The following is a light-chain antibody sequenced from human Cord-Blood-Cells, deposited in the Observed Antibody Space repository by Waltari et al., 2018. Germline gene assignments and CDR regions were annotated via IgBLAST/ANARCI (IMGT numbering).Light chain of an antibody. CDR2: DAS. V-gene: IGKV3-11*01. J-gene: IGKJ1*01. CDR1: QSVSSY. CDR3: QQRSNWPPWT. Sequence: EIVLTQSPATLSLSPGERATLSCRASQSVSSYLAWYQQKPGQAPRLLIYDASNRANGIPARFSGSGSGTDFTLTISSLDPEDFAVYYCQQRSNWPPWTFGQGTKVEIK.